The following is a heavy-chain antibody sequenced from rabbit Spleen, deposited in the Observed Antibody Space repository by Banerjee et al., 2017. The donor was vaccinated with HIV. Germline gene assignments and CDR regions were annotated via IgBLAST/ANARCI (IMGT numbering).Heavy chain of an antibody. CDR3: ARDAGTSFSPYGMDL. D-gene: IGHD8-1*01. Sequence: QSLEESGGGLVKPGASLTLTCKASGFSFFSGYDMCWVRQAPGKGLEWVACAYAGSSGRTYSAIWAKGRFTISKSSSTTVTLQMTSLTAADTATYFCARDAGTSFSPYGMDLWGPGTLVTVS. J-gene: IGHJ6*01. CDR1: GFSFFSGYD. CDR2: AYAGSSGRT. V-gene: IGHV1S40*01.